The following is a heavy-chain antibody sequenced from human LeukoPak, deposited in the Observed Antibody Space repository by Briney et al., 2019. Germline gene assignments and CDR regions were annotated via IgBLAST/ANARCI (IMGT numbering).Heavy chain of an antibody. J-gene: IGHJ3*02. CDR3: ARPRLEYCSGGSCFDAFDM. CDR2: ISYDGSNK. Sequence: GGSLRLSCAASGFTFSTYAMHWVRQAPGKGLEWVAAISYDGSNKNYADSVKGRFTISRDNSKNTLFLQMNSLTAEDTAIYSCARPRLEYCSGGSCFDAFDMWGEGTMVTVSS. V-gene: IGHV3-30*04. D-gene: IGHD2-15*01. CDR1: GFTFSTYA.